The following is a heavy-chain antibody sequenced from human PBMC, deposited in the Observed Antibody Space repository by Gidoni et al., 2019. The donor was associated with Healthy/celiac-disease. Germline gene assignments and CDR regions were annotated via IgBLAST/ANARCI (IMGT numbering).Heavy chain of an antibody. V-gene: IGHV4-61*01. CDR2: IYYSGST. Sequence: QVQLQESGPGLVKPSETLSLTCTVSGGSVSSGSYYWSWIRQPPGKGLEWIGYIYYSGSTNYNPSLKSRVTISVDTSKNQFSLKLSSVTAADTAVYYCAREGELGISPFDYWGQGTLFTVSS. D-gene: IGHD1-7*01. CDR1: GGSVSSGSYY. CDR3: AREGELGISPFDY. J-gene: IGHJ4*02.